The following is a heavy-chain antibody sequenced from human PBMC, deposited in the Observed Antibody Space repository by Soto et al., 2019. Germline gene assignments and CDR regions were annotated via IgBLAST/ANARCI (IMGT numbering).Heavy chain of an antibody. Sequence: PSETLSLTCTVSGDSIRSFYWSWIRQPPGKGLEWIGYIYYSGSTNYNPSLKSRVTISVDTSKNHFSLTLSSVTAADTAVYYCARGPSGDKVHYWGQGALVTVSS. D-gene: IGHD7-27*01. CDR1: GDSIRSFY. V-gene: IGHV4-59*08. CDR3: ARGPSGDKVHY. CDR2: IYYSGST. J-gene: IGHJ4*02.